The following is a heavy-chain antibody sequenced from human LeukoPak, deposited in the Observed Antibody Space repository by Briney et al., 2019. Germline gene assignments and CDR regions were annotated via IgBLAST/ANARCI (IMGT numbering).Heavy chain of an antibody. V-gene: IGHV4-61*02. CDR2: IYTTGST. CDR1: GGSISSGTYY. D-gene: IGHD5-24*01. CDR3: ARNGFLGAFDI. Sequence: SETLPLTCTVSGGSISSGTYYWSWIRQPAGKGLEWIGRIYTTGSTNYNPSLKSRVTISVDTSKNQFSLKLSSVTAADTAVYYCARNGFLGAFDIWGQGTMVTVSS. J-gene: IGHJ3*02.